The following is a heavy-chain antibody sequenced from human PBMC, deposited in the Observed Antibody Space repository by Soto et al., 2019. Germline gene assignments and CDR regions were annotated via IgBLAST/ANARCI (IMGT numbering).Heavy chain of an antibody. CDR2: ISYDGSNK. CDR1: GFTFSSYG. V-gene: IGHV3-30*18. D-gene: IGHD6-6*01. J-gene: IGHJ6*02. CDR3: AKDYGGQLDPDYYYGTDV. Sequence: QVQLVESGGGVVQPGRSLRLSCAASGFTFSSYGMHWVRQAPGKGLEWVAVISYDGSNKYYADSVKGRFTISRDNSKNTLYLQMNSLRAEDTAVYYCAKDYGGQLDPDYYYGTDVWGQGTTVTVSS.